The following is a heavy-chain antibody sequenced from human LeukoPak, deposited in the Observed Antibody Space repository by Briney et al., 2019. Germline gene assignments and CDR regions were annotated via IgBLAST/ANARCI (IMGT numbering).Heavy chain of an antibody. CDR3: ARVTRMMDFDY. CDR1: GFTVSSNY. D-gene: IGHD2-2*03. V-gene: IGHV3-53*04. CDR2: IYSGGST. J-gene: IGHJ4*02. Sequence: GGSLRLSCAASGFTVSSNYMSWVRQAPGKGLEWVSVIYSGGSTYYADSVKGRFTFSRHNSKNTLYLQMNSLRAEDTAVYYCARVTRMMDFDYWGQGTLVTVSS.